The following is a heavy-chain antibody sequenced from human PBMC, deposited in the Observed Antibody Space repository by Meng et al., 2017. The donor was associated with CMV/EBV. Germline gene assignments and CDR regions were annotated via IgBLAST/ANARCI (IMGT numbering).Heavy chain of an antibody. J-gene: IGHJ4*02. CDR2: IKQDGSEK. CDR3: ARGYMGARWGDFDY. D-gene: IGHD1-1*01. CDR1: GFTFSSYW. Sequence: ETLSLTCAASGFTFSSYWMHWVRQAPGKGLVWVANIKQDGSEKYYVDSVKGRFTISRDNAKNSLYLQMNSLRAEDTAVYYCARGYMGARWGDFDYWGQGTLVTVSS. V-gene: IGHV3-7*01.